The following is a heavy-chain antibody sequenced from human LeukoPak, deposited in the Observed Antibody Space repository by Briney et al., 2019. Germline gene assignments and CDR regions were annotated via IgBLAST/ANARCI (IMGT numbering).Heavy chain of an antibody. J-gene: IGHJ4*02. CDR2: IYYSGST. Sequence: SETLSLTCTVSGGFISSSSYYWGWIRQPPGKGLEWIGSIYYSGSTYYNPSLKSRVTISVDTSKNQFSLKLSSVTAADTAVYYCARRITIFGVVIAELDYYFDYWGQGTLVTVSS. CDR3: ARRITIFGVVIAELDYYFDY. CDR1: GGFISSSSYY. D-gene: IGHD3-3*01. V-gene: IGHV4-39*01.